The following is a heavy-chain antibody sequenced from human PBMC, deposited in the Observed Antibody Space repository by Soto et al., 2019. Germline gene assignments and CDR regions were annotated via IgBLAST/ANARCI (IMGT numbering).Heavy chain of an antibody. D-gene: IGHD3-3*01. CDR2: ISSSSSTI. CDR1: GFTFSSNS. Sequence: EVQVVESGGGLVQPGGSLRLSCAASGFTFSSNSMNWVRQAPGKGLEWISYISSSSSTIYADSVKGRFTISRDNAKNSLYLQMNSLRDEETALYYCARVIWSGHLTSDLWGQGTLVTVSS. CDR3: ARVIWSGHLTSDL. J-gene: IGHJ5*02. V-gene: IGHV3-48*02.